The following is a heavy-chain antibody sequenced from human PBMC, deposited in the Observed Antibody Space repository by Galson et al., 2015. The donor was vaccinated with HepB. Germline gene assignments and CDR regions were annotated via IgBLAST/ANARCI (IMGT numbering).Heavy chain of an antibody. Sequence: SLRLSCAASGFTFSSYGMHWVRQAPGKGLEWVAVISYDGSNKYYADSVKGRFTISRDNSKNTLYLQMNSLRAEDTAVYYCAKGFGSPKPPLDGDYAPGSYYSGMDVWVQGTPVTAS. J-gene: IGHJ6*02. D-gene: IGHD4-17*01. CDR1: GFTFSSYG. CDR2: ISYDGSNK. CDR3: AKGFGSPKPPLDGDYAPGSYYSGMDV. V-gene: IGHV3-30*18.